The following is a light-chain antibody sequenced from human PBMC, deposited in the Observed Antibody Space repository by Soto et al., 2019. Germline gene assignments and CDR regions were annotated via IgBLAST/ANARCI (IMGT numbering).Light chain of an antibody. CDR1: SSDVGSYNY. CDR2: EVN. J-gene: IGLJ1*01. CDR3: FSYAGITFSYV. Sequence: QSVLTQPASVSRSPGQSITISCTGTSSDVGSYNYVSWFQHHPGKAPKLIIYEVNKRPSWISDRFSGSKSCNTASLTISGFPVENEVIYYCFSYAGITFSYVFGTGTKVTV. V-gene: IGLV2-23*02.